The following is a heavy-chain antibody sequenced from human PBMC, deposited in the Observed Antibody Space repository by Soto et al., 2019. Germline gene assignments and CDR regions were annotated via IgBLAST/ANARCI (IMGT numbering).Heavy chain of an antibody. CDR2: IYSTGSK. J-gene: IGHJ6*02. D-gene: IGHD3-3*01. CDR1: GFTVSSKY. V-gene: IGHV3-66*01. CDR3: AITTNQYYYYGMDV. Sequence: GGSLRLSCAASGFTVSSKYMSWVRQAPGKGLEWVTSIYSTGSKYYADSVKGRFTISRDDSKNTLYLQEHSLRAEDTAVYYCAITTNQYYYYGMDVWGQGTTVTVSS.